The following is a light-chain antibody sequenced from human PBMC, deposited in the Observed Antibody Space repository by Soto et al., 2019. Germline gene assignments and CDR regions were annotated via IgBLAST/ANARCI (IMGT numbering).Light chain of an antibody. CDR3: QQSYTTPLP. J-gene: IGKJ4*02. V-gene: IGKV1-39*01. CDR1: QNIMSY. CDR2: DAS. Sequence: DIQIAPSSSSLSESVGARVTMFCRPSQNIMSYLNWYQHRTGKSTKVLIYDASTLQNGATSRFSGSGSGTDFTLNIDGLQTEDFATYYCQQSYTTPLPVGGGTRW.